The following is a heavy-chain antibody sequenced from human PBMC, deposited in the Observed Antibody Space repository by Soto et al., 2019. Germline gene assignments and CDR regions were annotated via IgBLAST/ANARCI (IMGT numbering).Heavy chain of an antibody. J-gene: IGHJ4*02. V-gene: IGHV1-18*01. D-gene: IGHD2-15*01. CDR3: AMVVAATFLDY. CDR1: GYTFTSYG. Sequence: ASVKVSCKASGYTFTSYGISWVRQAPGQGLEWMGWISAYNVNTNYAQKLQGRVTMTTDTSTSTAYMELRSLRSDDTAVYYCAMVVAATFLDYWGQGTLVTVSS. CDR2: ISAYNVNT.